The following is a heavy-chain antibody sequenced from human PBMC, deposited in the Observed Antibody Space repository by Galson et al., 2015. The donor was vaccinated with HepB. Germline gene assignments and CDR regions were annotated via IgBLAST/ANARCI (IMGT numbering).Heavy chain of an antibody. CDR3: ARANDATRRPWFDP. Sequence: LSLTCTASSGSLSNGDYYWSWIRQSPGKDLEWIGYIYYSGSAYYNPSLKSRVSISVDTSKNQFSLKLNSVTAADTAVYYCARANDATRRPWFDPWGQGTLVTVSS. V-gene: IGHV4-30-4*01. CDR1: SGSLSNGDYY. D-gene: IGHD1-1*01. CDR2: IYYSGSA. J-gene: IGHJ5*02.